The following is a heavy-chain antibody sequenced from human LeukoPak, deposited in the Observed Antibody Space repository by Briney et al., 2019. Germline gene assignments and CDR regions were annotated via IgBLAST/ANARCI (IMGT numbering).Heavy chain of an antibody. J-gene: IGHJ3*02. V-gene: IGHV4-59*01. D-gene: IGHD6-19*01. Sequence: PSETLSLTCTVSGGSISSYYWSWIRQPPGKGLEWFGYIYDSGTTNYNPSLKSRVTISVDTSKNQFSLKLSSVTAADTAVYYCARGVAVAGQKRNAFDIWGQGTMVTVSS. CDR1: GGSISSYY. CDR3: ARGVAVAGQKRNAFDI. CDR2: IYDSGTT.